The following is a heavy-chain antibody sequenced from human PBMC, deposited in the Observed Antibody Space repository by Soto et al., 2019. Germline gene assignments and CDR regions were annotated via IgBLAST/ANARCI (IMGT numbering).Heavy chain of an antibody. CDR3: ARVPYSSGWYGFDY. V-gene: IGHV3-53*01. CDR2: IYSGGST. J-gene: IGHJ4*02. CDR1: GFTVSSNY. Sequence: GGSLRLSCAASGFTVSSNYMSWVRQAPGKGLEWVSVIYSGGSTYYADSVKGRFTISRDNSKNTLYLQMNSLRAEDMAVYYCARVPYSSGWYGFDYWGQGTLVTVSS. D-gene: IGHD6-19*01.